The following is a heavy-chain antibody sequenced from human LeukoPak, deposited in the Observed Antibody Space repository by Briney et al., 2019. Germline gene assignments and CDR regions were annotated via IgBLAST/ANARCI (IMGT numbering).Heavy chain of an antibody. CDR2: ISGSGDST. D-gene: IGHD6-13*01. V-gene: IGHV3-23*01. CDR1: GFTFSSYA. Sequence: GGSLRLSCAASGFTFSSYAMSWVRQAPGKGLEWVSAISGSGDSTYYGDSVKGRFTISRDNSKNTLYLQMNSLRAEDTAVCYCAKTRPLDSSSWSHGDYWGQGTLVTVSS. CDR3: AKTRPLDSSSWSHGDY. J-gene: IGHJ4*02.